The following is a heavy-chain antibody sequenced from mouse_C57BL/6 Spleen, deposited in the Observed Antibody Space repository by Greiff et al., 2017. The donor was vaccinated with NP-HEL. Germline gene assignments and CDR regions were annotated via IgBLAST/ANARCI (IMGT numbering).Heavy chain of an antibody. CDR1: GYTFTSYW. CDR2: IDPNSGGT. D-gene: IGHD1-1*01. V-gene: IGHV1-72*01. CDR3: ARGDGSSYKTAWFAD. Sequence: VQLQQPGAELVKPGASVKLSCKASGYTFTSYWMHWVKQRPGRGLEWIGRIDPNSGGTKYNEKFKSKATLTVDKPSSTDYMQLSSLTSVDSAVYYCARGDGSSYKTAWFADWGQGTLVTVSA. J-gene: IGHJ3*01.